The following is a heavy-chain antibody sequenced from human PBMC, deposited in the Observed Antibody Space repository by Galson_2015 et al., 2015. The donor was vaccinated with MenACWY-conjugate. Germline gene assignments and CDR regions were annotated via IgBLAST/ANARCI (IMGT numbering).Heavy chain of an antibody. V-gene: IGHV3-23*01. Sequence: SLRLSCAASGLTFSSYAMYWVRQAPGKGLECVSSISESGGSTHYADSVKGRFTISRDNSKNTLYLQMNSLRDEDTAVYHCAKVAASSSKGHRYFDLWGRGTLVTVSS. J-gene: IGHJ2*01. CDR1: GLTFSSYA. D-gene: IGHD6-6*01. CDR2: ISESGGST. CDR3: AKVAASSSKGHRYFDL.